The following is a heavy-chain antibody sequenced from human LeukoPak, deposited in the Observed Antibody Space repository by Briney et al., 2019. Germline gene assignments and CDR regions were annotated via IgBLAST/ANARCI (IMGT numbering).Heavy chain of an antibody. CDR1: GFTFSDYG. CDR2: ISYDGSNK. CDR3: ARDPGYCSSTSCSNYFDY. Sequence: GGSLRLSCAASGFTFSDYGMHWVRQAPGKGLEWVAVISYDGSNKYYADSVKGRFTISRDNSKNTLYLQMNSLRAEDTAVYYCARDPGYCSSTSCSNYFDYWGQGTLVTVSS. D-gene: IGHD2-2*01. J-gene: IGHJ4*02. V-gene: IGHV3-30*19.